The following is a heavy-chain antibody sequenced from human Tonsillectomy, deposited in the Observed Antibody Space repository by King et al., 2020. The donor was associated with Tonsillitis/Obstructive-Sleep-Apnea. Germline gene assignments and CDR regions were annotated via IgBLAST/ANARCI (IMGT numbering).Heavy chain of an antibody. D-gene: IGHD2-2*02. Sequence: QLVQSGAEVKKPGASVKVSCNVSGYTLTELSMHWVRQAPGKGLEWMGGFDPEDGETIYAQKFQGRVTMSEDTSTDTAYMELTSLRSEDTAVYYCATRDVVVPAAIGSYYYYYMDVWGKGTTVTVSS. V-gene: IGHV1-24*01. CDR3: ATRDVVVPAAIGSYYYYYMDV. CDR1: GYTLTELS. J-gene: IGHJ6*03. CDR2: FDPEDGET.